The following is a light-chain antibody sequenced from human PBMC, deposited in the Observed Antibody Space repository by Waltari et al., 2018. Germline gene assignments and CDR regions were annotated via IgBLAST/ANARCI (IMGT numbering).Light chain of an antibody. J-gene: IGKJ2*01. Sequence: DIQMTQSPSTLSASVGDRVTITCRASKSINTWLDWYQQKAGKAPKLLIYKASSLESGVPLRFSGSGSGTEFTLTISSLQPDDFATYYCQQYNSYSITFGQGTKLEIK. CDR3: QQYNSYSIT. V-gene: IGKV1-5*03. CDR2: KAS. CDR1: KSINTW.